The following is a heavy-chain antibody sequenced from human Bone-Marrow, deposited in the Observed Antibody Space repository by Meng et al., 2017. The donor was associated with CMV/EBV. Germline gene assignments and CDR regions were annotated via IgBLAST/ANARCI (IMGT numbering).Heavy chain of an antibody. Sequence: ASVKVSCKASGYTFTSYGISWVRQAPGQGLEWMGWISAYNGNTNYAQKLQGRVTMTTDTSTSTAYMELRSLRSDDTAGDYCARWCGGGPVPGAFDIWGQGTMVTVSS. CDR3: ARWCGGGPVPGAFDI. D-gene: IGHD2-21*01. J-gene: IGHJ3*02. CDR1: GYTFTSYG. V-gene: IGHV1-18*01. CDR2: ISAYNGNT.